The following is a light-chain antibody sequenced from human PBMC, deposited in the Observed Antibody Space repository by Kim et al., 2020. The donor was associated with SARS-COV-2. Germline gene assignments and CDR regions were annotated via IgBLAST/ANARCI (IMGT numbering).Light chain of an antibody. CDR2: DAT. CDR1: QDITTE. V-gene: IGKV1-33*01. J-gene: IGKJ4*01. Sequence: ASIGDRVSSTCQASQDITTELTWYQHKPGRAPGLLIYDATTLETGVPPRFSGTGSGKDFTFTISNLQPEDVGTYYCQQYDTLPLSFGGGTKVDIK. CDR3: QQYDTLPLS.